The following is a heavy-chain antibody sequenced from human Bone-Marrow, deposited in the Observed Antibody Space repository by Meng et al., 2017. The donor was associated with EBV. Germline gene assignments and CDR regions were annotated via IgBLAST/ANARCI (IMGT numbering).Heavy chain of an antibody. Sequence: QVQSEQSGGEVKKPGASVRVSCRVSGYTFTSYGISWVRQAPGQGLEWMGWISAYNGNTNYAQKLQGRVTMTTDTSTSTAYMELRSLRSDDTAVYYCARVWFGANVGDYWGQGTLVTVSS. CDR2: ISAYNGNT. J-gene: IGHJ4*02. D-gene: IGHD3-10*01. CDR3: ARVWFGANVGDY. CDR1: GYTFTSYG. V-gene: IGHV1-18*01.